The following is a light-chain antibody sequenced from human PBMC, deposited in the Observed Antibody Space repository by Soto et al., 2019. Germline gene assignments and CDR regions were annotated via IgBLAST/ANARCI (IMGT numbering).Light chain of an antibody. CDR1: SSDVGGYNY. V-gene: IGLV2-14*01. CDR3: CSYKTRSPDV. CDR2: EVN. J-gene: IGLJ1*01. Sequence: QSVLTQPASVSGSPGQSITISCTGTSSDVGGYNYVFWYQQHPDKAPKLILYEVNNRPSGVSNRFSGSKSGNTASLTISGLQDEEEADYYCCSYKTRSPDVFGTGTKVTV.